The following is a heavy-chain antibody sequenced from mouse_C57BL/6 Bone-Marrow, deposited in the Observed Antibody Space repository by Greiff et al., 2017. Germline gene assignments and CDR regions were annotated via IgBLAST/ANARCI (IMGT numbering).Heavy chain of an antibody. J-gene: IGHJ2*01. CDR3: ARPYYYGSIYFDY. Sequence: DVQLVESGGDLVKPGGSLKLSCAASGFTFSSYGMSWVRQTPDKRLEWVATISSGGSYTYYPDSVKGRFTISRDNAKNTLYLQMSSLKSEDTAMYYCARPYYYGSIYFDYWGQGTTLTVSS. V-gene: IGHV5-6*01. CDR1: GFTFSSYG. CDR2: ISSGGSYT. D-gene: IGHD1-1*01.